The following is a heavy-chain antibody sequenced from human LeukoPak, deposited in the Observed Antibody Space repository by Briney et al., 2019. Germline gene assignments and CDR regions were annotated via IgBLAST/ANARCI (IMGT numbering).Heavy chain of an antibody. Sequence: SETLSLTCSVSGGSISSGSYYWTWIRQPAGKALEWIGRIYTSGSTNYNPSLKSRVTISVDTPKNQFSLRLSSVTAADTAVYYCARDGHYDSSGYFFGYWGQGTLVTVSS. V-gene: IGHV4-61*02. CDR3: ARDGHYDSSGYFFGY. CDR1: GGSISSGSYY. CDR2: IYTSGST. D-gene: IGHD3-22*01. J-gene: IGHJ4*02.